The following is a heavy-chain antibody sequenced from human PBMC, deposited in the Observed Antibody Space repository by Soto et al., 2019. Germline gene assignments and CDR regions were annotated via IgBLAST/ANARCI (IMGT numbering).Heavy chain of an antibody. CDR1: GFTFGASA. J-gene: IGHJ3*02. CDR2: ISYDGSDK. CDR3: AKGVPSPTQHAFDI. V-gene: IGHV3-30*04. Sequence: GGSLRLSCAASGFTFGASALQWVRQAPGKGLEWVAMISYDGSDKYFSDSVKGRLTISRDNSKNTVSLEMNSLRTKDTAAYYCAKGVPSPTQHAFDIWGQGTMVTVSS.